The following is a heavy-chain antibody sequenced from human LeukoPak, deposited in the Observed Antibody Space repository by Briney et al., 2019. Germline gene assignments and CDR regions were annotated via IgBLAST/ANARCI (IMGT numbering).Heavy chain of an antibody. Sequence: SETLSLTCTVSGGSLSGSYWSWIRQPPGKGLEWIGYVYYTGGTNYNPSLKSRVTISVDTSKNQFSLKLNSVTAADTAVYYFARHGSGGYYESGGRGILVTVS. V-gene: IGHV4-59*08. J-gene: IGHJ4*02. CDR1: GGSLSGSY. D-gene: IGHD3-10*01. CDR2: VYYTGGT. CDR3: ARHGSGGYYES.